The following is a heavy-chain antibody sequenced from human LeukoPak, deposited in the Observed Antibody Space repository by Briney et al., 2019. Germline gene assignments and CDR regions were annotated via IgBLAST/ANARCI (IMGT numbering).Heavy chain of an antibody. J-gene: IGHJ6*03. V-gene: IGHV1-46*03. CDR3: VRADTVEGYYYYMDV. CDR2: INPSGGST. CDR1: GYTFTSYY. Sequence: ASVKVSCKASGYTFTSYYMHWVRQAPGQGLEWMGIINPSGGSTSYAQKFQGRVTMTRDTSTSTVYMELSSLRSEDTAVYYCVRADTVEGYYYYMDVWGKGTTVTVSS. D-gene: IGHD5-12*01.